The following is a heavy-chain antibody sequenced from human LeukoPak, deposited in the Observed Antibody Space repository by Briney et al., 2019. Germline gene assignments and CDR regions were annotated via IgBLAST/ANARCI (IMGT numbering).Heavy chain of an antibody. CDR3: ARQERYSSSWYEDYYYGMDV. V-gene: IGHV4-59*08. D-gene: IGHD6-13*01. Sequence: PSETLSLTCTVSGGSISSYYWSWIRQPPGKGLEWIGYIYYSGSTNYNPSLKSRVTISVDTSKNQFSLKLSSVTAADTAVYYCARQERYSSSWYEDYYYGMDVWGQGTTVTVSS. CDR2: IYYSGST. CDR1: GGSISSYY. J-gene: IGHJ6*02.